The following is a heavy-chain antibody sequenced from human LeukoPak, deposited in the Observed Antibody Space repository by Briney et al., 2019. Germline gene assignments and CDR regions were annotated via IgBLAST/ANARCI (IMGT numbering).Heavy chain of an antibody. CDR2: MYSAGFT. D-gene: IGHD3-22*01. J-gene: IGHJ4*02. CDR1: GFTVSSNY. V-gene: IGHV3-53*01. CDR3: TTGSQSTMIVVVTTVDY. Sequence: PGGSLRLSCVVSGFTVSSNYMSWVRQAPGKGLEWVSVMYSAGFTYYADSVKGRFTISRDNSKNTLNLQMNSLKTEDTAVYYCTTGSQSTMIVVVTTVDYWGQGTLVTVSS.